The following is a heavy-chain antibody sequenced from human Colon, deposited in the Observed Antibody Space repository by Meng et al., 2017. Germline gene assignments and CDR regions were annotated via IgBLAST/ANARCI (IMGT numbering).Heavy chain of an antibody. CDR1: GYTFTNYG. J-gene: IGHJ4*02. D-gene: IGHD2-2*01. V-gene: IGHV1-18*01. CDR2: ISAYNGNT. CDR3: ARTGCSSSSCYDY. Sequence: VHLVQSGSEAKKPGASVKVSCKASGYTFTNYGITWVRQAPGQGLEWMGWISAYNGNTNYAQTLQGRVTMTTDTSTSTAYMELGSLRSDDTAVYYCARTGCSSSSCYDYWGQGTLVTVSS.